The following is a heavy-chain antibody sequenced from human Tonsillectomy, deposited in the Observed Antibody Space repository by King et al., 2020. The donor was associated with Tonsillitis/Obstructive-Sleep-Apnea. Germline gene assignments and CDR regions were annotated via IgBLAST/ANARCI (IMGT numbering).Heavy chain of an antibody. CDR2: INAANGYT. CDR3: ARDRGECSGGACYPFDY. V-gene: IGHV1-3*01. J-gene: IGHJ4*02. D-gene: IGHD2-15*01. Sequence: VQLVQSGAEVKKPGASVKVSCKASGYTFTKSAMHLVRQAPGQRPEWMGWINAANGYTKYSQKFQDRFTITRDTSATTANMELSSLRSEDTAVYYCARDRGECSGGACYPFDYWGQGTLVTVSS. CDR1: GYTFTKSA.